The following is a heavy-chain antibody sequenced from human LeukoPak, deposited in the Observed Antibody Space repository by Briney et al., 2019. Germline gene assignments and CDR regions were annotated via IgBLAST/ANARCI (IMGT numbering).Heavy chain of an antibody. CDR2: MNPPSGDT. CDR1: GYTFTSYD. D-gene: IGHD3-22*01. CDR3: ARYPTMGDSSGYPFDY. J-gene: IGHJ4*02. V-gene: IGHV1-8*03. Sequence: GASVKVSCKASGYTFTSYDINWVRQTTGQGLEWMGWMNPPSGDTGYAQKFQGRVTITADESTSTAYMELSSLRSEDTAVYYCARYPTMGDSSGYPFDYWGQGTLVTVSS.